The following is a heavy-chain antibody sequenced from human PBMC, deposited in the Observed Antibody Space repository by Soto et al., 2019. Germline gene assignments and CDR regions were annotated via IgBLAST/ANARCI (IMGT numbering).Heavy chain of an antibody. V-gene: IGHV4-39*01. J-gene: IGHJ4*02. D-gene: IGHD3-22*01. CDR1: DGSMNSDSSY. CDR3: ARLGGYVSVGYYYLWDS. CDR2: INHSGST. Sequence: TLSLTCRVSDGSMNSDSSYWGWIRQPPGKGLEWIGVINHSGSTYHNLSLKGRVTMSVDASRNQFSLKLTSMTAADTAVYYCARLGGYVSVGYYYLWDSWGQGTLVTVSS.